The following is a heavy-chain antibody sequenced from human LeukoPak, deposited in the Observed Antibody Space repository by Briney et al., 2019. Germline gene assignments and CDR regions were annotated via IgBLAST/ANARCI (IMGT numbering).Heavy chain of an antibody. CDR1: GFTISGNY. V-gene: IGHV3-53*01. CDR2: VSGGGTT. CDR3: ARAPAGHVLDF. D-gene: IGHD6-6*01. Sequence: GGSLILSCAASGFTISGNYMAWVRQAPVKGLEWVSVVSGGGTTDYADSVKGRFTISRDDSKNTLYLQMNSLRAEDTAVYYCARAPAGHVLDFWGQGSLVTVSS. J-gene: IGHJ4*02.